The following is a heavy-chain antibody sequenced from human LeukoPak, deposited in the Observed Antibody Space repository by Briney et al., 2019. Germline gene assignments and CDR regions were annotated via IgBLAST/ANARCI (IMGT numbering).Heavy chain of an antibody. CDR1: GGSISSYY. D-gene: IGHD3-10*01. CDR3: ARVKSSTRGPYYHYYMDV. CDR2: IDPSGSI. Sequence: NTSETLSLTCTVSGGSISSYYWSWIRQPAGKGLEWMGRIDPSGSIIYNPSLKSRVTISVDKSKNHLSLKVSSVTAADTAVYYCARVKSSTRGPYYHYYMDVWGKGTTVIVSS. J-gene: IGHJ6*03. V-gene: IGHV4-4*07.